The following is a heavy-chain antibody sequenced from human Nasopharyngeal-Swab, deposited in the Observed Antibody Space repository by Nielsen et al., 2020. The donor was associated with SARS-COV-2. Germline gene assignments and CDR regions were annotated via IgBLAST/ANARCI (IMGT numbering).Heavy chain of an antibody. CDR3: ARLPTGFPNWVDP. J-gene: IGHJ5*02. CDR2: FHYNGKT. V-gene: IGHV4-39*01. CDR1: GDSINSWSFC. Sequence: SETLSLTCTVSGDSINSWSFCGGWIRQFPGQGLEWIGTFHYNGKTYYNPSLESRVTISKDTSKNQFSLRMTSVTAADTAVYYCARLPTGFPNWVDPWGPGTLVTVSS. D-gene: IGHD4-17*01.